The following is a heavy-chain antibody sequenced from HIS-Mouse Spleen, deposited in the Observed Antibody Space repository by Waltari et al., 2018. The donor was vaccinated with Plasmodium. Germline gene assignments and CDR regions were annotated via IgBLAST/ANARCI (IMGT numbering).Heavy chain of an antibody. CDR1: GFTFSRYA. CDR3: ARAGLMVYAIERFDWFDP. CDR2: ISYDGSNK. Sequence: QVQLVESGGGVVQPGRSLRLSCAASGFTFSRYAMHRVRQAPGKGLEWVAVISYDGSNKYYADSVKGRFTISRDNSKNTLYLQMNSLRAEDTAVYYCARAGLMVYAIERFDWFDPWGQGTLVTVSS. J-gene: IGHJ5*02. D-gene: IGHD2-8*01. V-gene: IGHV3-30*04.